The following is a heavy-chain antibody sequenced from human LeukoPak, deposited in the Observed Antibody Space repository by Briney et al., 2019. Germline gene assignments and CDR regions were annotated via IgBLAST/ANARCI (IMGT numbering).Heavy chain of an antibody. CDR1: GSSIDSGYY. CDR3: ARAPLGPDAFDI. Sequence: SETLSLTCAVSGSSIDSGYYWGWIRPPPGKGLEWIGYIYHSGSTYYKPSLKSRVTISVDTSKNQFSLKLSSVTAADTAVYYCARAPLGPDAFDIWGQGTMVIVSS. V-gene: IGHV4-38-2*01. CDR2: IYHSGST. J-gene: IGHJ3*02.